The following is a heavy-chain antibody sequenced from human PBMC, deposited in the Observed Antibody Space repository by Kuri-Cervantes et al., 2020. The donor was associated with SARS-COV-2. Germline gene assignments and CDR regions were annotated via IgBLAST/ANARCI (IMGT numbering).Heavy chain of an antibody. CDR2: IWYDGENE. V-gene: IGHV3-33*08. J-gene: IGHJ6*03. D-gene: IGHD3-16*01. Sequence: GESLKISCVASGFTFSNYVIHWVRQAPGKGLEWVAVIWYDGENEYYAGSVKGRFTISRDNSKNTVSLHMNSLRAEDTAMYYCARGAANYYYIDVWGKGTTVTVSS. CDR1: GFTFSNYV. CDR3: ARGAANYYYIDV.